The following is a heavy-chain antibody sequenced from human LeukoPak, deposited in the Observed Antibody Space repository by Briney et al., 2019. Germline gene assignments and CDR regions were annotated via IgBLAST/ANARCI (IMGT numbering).Heavy chain of an antibody. CDR2: IYYSGST. D-gene: IGHD5-24*01. V-gene: IGHV4-59*01. CDR1: GGSISSYY. J-gene: IGHJ4*02. CDR3: ARAEMATIIGFDY. Sequence: PSETLSLTCTVSGGSISSYYWSWIRQPPGKGLEWIGYIYYSGSTNYNPSLKSRVTISVDTSKNQFSLKLSSVTAADTAVYYCARAEMATIIGFDYWGQGTLVTVSS.